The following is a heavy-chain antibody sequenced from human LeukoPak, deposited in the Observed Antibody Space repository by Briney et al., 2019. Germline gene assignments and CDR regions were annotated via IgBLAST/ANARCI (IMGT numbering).Heavy chain of an antibody. Sequence: PSETLSLTCTVSGGSISSYYWSWLRQPPGKGLEWIGYIYYSGSTNYSPSLKSRVTISVDTSKNQFSLKLSSVTAADTAVYYCARLHGERQTYYYGMDVWGQGTTVTVSS. CDR2: IYYSGST. V-gene: IGHV4-59*01. CDR3: ARLHGERQTYYYGMDV. D-gene: IGHD1-1*01. J-gene: IGHJ6*02. CDR1: GGSISSYY.